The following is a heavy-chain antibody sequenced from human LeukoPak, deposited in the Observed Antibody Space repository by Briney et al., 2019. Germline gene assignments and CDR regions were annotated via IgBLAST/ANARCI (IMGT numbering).Heavy chain of an antibody. J-gene: IGHJ3*02. CDR3: ARGGIWYGSGSSDAFDI. V-gene: IGHV3-13*01. CDR1: GFTFSSYD. CDR2: IGTAGDT. Sequence: GGSLRLSCAASGFTFSSYDMHWVRQATGKGLEWVSAIGTAGDTYYPGSVKGRFTISRENAKNSLYLQMNSLRAGDTAVYYCARGGIWYGSGSSDAFDIWGQGTMVTVSS. D-gene: IGHD3-10*01.